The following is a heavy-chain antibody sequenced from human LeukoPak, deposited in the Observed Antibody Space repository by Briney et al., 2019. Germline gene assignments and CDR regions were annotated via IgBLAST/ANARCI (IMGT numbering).Heavy chain of an antibody. J-gene: IGHJ4*02. Sequence: GGSLRLSCAASGFTFSNYEMNWVRQAPGKGLEWVSYISSSGSTIYYADSVKGRFTVSRDNAKNSLYLQMNSLRAEDTAVYYCARDSYGFSGLDYWGQGTLVTVSS. V-gene: IGHV3-48*03. CDR1: GFTFSNYE. CDR3: ARDSYGFSGLDY. CDR2: ISSSGSTI. D-gene: IGHD5-18*01.